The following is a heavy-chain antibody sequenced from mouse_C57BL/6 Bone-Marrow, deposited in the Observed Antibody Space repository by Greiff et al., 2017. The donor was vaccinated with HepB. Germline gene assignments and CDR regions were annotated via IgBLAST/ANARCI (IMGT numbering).Heavy chain of an antibody. CDR1: GFSLTSYG. V-gene: IGHV2-2*01. Sequence: VQLQQSGPGLVQPSQSLSITCTVSGFSLTSYGVHWVRQSPGKGLEWLGVIWSGGSTDYYAAFISRLSISKDNSKSQVFFKMNSLQADDTAINYCASLGDGWGYWGQGTTLTVSS. CDR3: ASLGDGWGY. CDR2: IWSGGST. J-gene: IGHJ2*01. D-gene: IGHD2-3*01.